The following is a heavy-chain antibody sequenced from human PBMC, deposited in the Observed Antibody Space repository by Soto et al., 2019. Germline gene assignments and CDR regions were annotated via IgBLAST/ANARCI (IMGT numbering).Heavy chain of an antibody. CDR2: IYYSGST. CDR1: GGSISSGGYY. V-gene: IGHV4-31*03. Sequence: QVQLQESGPGLVKPSQTLSLTCTVSGGSISSGGYYWSWIRQHPGKGLEWIGYIYYSGSTYYNPSHKSRGTISVDTSKNQFSLKLSSVTAADTAVYYCARGTVRPFGMDVWGQGTTVTVSS. D-gene: IGHD4-4*01. CDR3: ARGTVRPFGMDV. J-gene: IGHJ6*02.